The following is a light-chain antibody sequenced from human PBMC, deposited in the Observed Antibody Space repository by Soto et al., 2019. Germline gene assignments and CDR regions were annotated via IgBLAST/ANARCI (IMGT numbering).Light chain of an antibody. CDR2: DAS. J-gene: IGKJ1*01. V-gene: IGKV3D-15*01. CDR1: QSISSY. Sequence: EKVMTQSPATLSVSPGQRVTLSCRASQSISSYLAWYQQRPGQPSRLLIYDASNRATGIPARFSGSGSGTDFTLTISSLQSEDFAVYYCQQFNNWPWTFGQGTKVDIK. CDR3: QQFNNWPWT.